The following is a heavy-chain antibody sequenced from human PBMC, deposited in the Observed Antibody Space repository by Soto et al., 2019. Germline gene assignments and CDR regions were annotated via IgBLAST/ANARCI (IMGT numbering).Heavy chain of an antibody. CDR2: ISGSGGST. V-gene: IGHV3-23*01. J-gene: IGHJ6*02. Sequence: GGSLRLSCAASGFTFSSYAMSWVRQAPGKGLEWVSAISGSGGSTYYADSVKGRSTISRDNSKNTLYLQMNSLRAEDTAVYYCAKDYFPYGSGSMDVWGQGTTVTVSS. D-gene: IGHD3-10*01. CDR1: GFTFSSYA. CDR3: AKDYFPYGSGSMDV.